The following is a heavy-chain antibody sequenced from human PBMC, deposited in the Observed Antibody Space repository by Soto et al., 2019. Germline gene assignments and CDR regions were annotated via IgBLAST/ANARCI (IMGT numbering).Heavy chain of an antibody. Sequence: EVQLLESGGGLVQPGGSLRLSCAASGFTFSSYAVSWVRQAPGKGLEWVSSISGGGITTYYADSVKGRFTISRDNSKNTLYLQMSSLRAEDTALYYCARDQRFDPWGQGTLVTVSS. J-gene: IGHJ5*02. CDR2: ISGGGITT. V-gene: IGHV3-23*01. D-gene: IGHD2-2*01. CDR3: ARDQRFDP. CDR1: GFTFSSYA.